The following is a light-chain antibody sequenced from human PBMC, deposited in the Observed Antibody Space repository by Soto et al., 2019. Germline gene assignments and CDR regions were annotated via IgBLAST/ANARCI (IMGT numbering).Light chain of an antibody. CDR1: QSVSSN. J-gene: IGKJ4*01. Sequence: EIVKTQSPATLSVSPGERASLSCKASQSVSSNLAWYQQKPGQAPRLLIYGASTRAIGLPARFSGSGSGTEFTLTISSLQSEDFAIYYCQQYNNWPPLTFGGGTKVEIK. V-gene: IGKV3-15*01. CDR2: GAS. CDR3: QQYNNWPPLT.